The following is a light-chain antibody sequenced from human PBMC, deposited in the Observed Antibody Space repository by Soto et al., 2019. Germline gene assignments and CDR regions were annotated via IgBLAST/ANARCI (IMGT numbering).Light chain of an antibody. CDR3: QQYEYYGT. CDR1: QNINKM. J-gene: IGKJ1*01. CDR2: KAS. Sequence: DIHMTQSPSTLSASVGDRVTVTCRASQNINKMLAWYQQKPGKAPQLLISKASSLESGVPSRFSGNGSGTEFTLTISSLQPDDSATYYCQQYEYYGTFGQGTKVEIK. V-gene: IGKV1-5*03.